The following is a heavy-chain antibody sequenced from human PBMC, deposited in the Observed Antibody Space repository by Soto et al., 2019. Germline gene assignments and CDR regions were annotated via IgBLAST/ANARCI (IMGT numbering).Heavy chain of an antibody. CDR2: ISYDGSNK. Sequence: GGSLRLSCAASGFTFSSYAMHWVRQAPGKGLEWVAVISYDGSNKYYADSVKGRFTISRDNSKNTLYLQMNSLRAEDTAVYYCARDKGSRAVAGYFEYWGQGTLVTVSS. V-gene: IGHV3-30-3*01. CDR3: ARDKGSRAVAGYFEY. CDR1: GFTFSSYA. D-gene: IGHD6-19*01. J-gene: IGHJ4*02.